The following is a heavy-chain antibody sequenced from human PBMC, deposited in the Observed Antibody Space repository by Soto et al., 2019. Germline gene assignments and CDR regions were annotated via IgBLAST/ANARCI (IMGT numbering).Heavy chain of an antibody. D-gene: IGHD1-26*01. CDR1: GFTFSIYG. CDR3: ARGGGGTFDY. J-gene: IGHJ4*02. Sequence: ELQLVESGGGLVQPGGSLRLSCAASGFTFSIYGTHWVRQAPGKGLEWVSAIGTAGDTYYPGSVKGRFTISRENAQNSFDLQMNSLRVGDTAVYYCARGGGGTFDYWGQGTLVTVSS. CDR2: IGTAGDT. V-gene: IGHV3-13*04.